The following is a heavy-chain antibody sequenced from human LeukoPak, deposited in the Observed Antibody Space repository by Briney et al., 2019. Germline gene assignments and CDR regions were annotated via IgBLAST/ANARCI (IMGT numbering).Heavy chain of an antibody. Sequence: GASVKVSCKASGYTFTSYYMHWVRQAPGQGLEWMGIINPSGGSTSYAQKFQGRVTMTRDTSTSTVYMELSSLRSEATAVYYCARDNIVVVPAASGKHHNLDYWGQGTLVTVSS. CDR2: INPSGGST. D-gene: IGHD2-2*01. V-gene: IGHV1-46*01. CDR3: ARDNIVVVPAASGKHHNLDY. J-gene: IGHJ4*02. CDR1: GYTFTSYY.